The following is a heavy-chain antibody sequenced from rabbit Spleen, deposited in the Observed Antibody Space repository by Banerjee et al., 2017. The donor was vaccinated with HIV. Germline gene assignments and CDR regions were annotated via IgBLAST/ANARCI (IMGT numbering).Heavy chain of an antibody. J-gene: IGHJ2*01. CDR3: ARNYVNAFDP. Sequence: QEQLVESGGGLVQPEGSLTLTCTASGFTVSSNYWICWVRQAPGKGLEWIACIDTSDGDTDYANWPKGRFTISKTSSTTVTLQMTSLTAADTATHFCARNYVNAFDPWGPGTLVTVS. CDR2: IDTSDGDT. CDR1: GFTVSSNYW. V-gene: IGHV1S45*01. D-gene: IGHD1-1*01.